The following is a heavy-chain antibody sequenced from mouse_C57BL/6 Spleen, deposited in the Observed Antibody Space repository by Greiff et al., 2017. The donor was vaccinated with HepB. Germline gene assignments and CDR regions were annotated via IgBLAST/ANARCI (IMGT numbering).Heavy chain of an antibody. D-gene: IGHD1-1*01. CDR3: ARPLLLTAMDY. J-gene: IGHJ4*01. Sequence: EVKLVESGGGLVKPGGSLKLSCAASGFTFSDYGMHWVRQAPEKGLEWVAYISSGSSTIYYADTVKGRFTISRDNAKNTLFLQMTSLRSEDTAMYYCARPLLLTAMDYWGQGTSVTVSS. CDR1: GFTFSDYG. V-gene: IGHV5-17*01. CDR2: ISSGSSTI.